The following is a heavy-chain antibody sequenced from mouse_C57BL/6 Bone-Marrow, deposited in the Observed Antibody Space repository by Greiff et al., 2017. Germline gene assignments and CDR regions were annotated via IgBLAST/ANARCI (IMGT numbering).Heavy chain of an antibody. Sequence: VQLQQPGAELVMPGASVKLSCKASGYTFTSYWMHWVKQRPGQGLEWIGEIDPSDSYTNYNQKFKGKSTLTVDKSSSTAYMQLSSLTSEDSAVYDCARDGGLYYGYPYWGQGTTLTVSS. CDR3: ARDGGLYYGYPY. J-gene: IGHJ2*01. CDR2: IDPSDSYT. D-gene: IGHD2-2*01. CDR1: GYTFTSYW. V-gene: IGHV1-69*01.